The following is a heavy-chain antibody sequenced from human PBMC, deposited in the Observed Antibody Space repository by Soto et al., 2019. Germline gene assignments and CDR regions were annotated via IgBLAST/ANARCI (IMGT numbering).Heavy chain of an antibody. CDR1: GGSFSGYY. J-gene: IGHJ6*03. D-gene: IGHD3-3*01. CDR2: INHSGST. V-gene: IGHV4-34*01. Sequence: QVQLQQWGAGLLKPSETLSLTCAVYGGSFSGYYWSWIRQPPGKGLEWIGEINHSGSTNYNPSLKSRVTISVDTSKNQFSLKLSSVTAADTAVYYCARGVYDFWSGYYRPAGYYYYMDVWGKGTTVTVSS. CDR3: ARGVYDFWSGYYRPAGYYYYMDV.